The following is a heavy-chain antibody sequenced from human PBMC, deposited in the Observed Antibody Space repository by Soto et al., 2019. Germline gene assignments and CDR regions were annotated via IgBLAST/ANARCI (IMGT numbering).Heavy chain of an antibody. V-gene: IGHV3-30*18. CDR3: AKDPLLFGVVIIPNWFDP. CDR2: ISYDGSNK. J-gene: IGHJ5*02. D-gene: IGHD3-3*01. Sequence: GGSLRLSCAASGFTFSSYGMHWVRQAPGKGLEWVAVISYDGSNKYYADSVKGRFTISRDNSKNTLYLQMNSLRAEDTAVYYCAKDPLLFGVVIIPNWFDPWGQGTLVTVSS. CDR1: GFTFSSYG.